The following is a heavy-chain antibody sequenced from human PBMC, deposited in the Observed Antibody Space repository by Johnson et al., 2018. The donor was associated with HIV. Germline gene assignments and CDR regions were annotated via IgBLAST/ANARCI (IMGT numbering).Heavy chain of an antibody. J-gene: IGHJ3*02. CDR1: GFTFSSYW. CDR3: ARDPFGALDGDAFDI. D-gene: IGHD3-10*01. Sequence: VQLVESGGGLVQPGGSLRLSCAASGFTFSSYWMSWVRQAPGKGLEWVANIKQDGSEKYYADSVKGRFTISRDNSKNTLYLQMNSLRAEDTAVYYCARDPFGALDGDAFDIWGQGTMVTVSS. V-gene: IGHV3-7*01. CDR2: IKQDGSEK.